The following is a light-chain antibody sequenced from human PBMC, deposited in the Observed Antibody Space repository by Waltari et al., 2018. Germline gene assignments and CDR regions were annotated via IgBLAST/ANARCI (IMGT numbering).Light chain of an antibody. CDR2: AAS. J-gene: IGKJ3*01. CDR1: QGISSY. Sequence: AIRITQSPSSLSASTGDRVTITCRASQGISSYLAWYQQKPGKAPKLLIYAASTLQSGVPSRFSGSGSGTDCTLTISCLQSEDFATYYCQQYYSYPRTFGPGTKVDIK. V-gene: IGKV1-8*01. CDR3: QQYYSYPRT.